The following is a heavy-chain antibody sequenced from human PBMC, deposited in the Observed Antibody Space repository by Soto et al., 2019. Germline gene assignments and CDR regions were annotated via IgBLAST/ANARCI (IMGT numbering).Heavy chain of an antibody. CDR2: IYYSGGT. Sequence: SETLSLTCSVSGDSINNYSWSWVRQPPGKGLEWVGTIYYSGGTNYNPYFKGRITIAVDTSNNYNSLKLSSVTAADTDVYYCAGDRIEAQGGIFYFYGLDFWGQGTMVTVSS. CDR1: GDSINNYS. CDR3: AGDRIEAQGGIFYFYGLDF. J-gene: IGHJ6*02. D-gene: IGHD3-10*01. V-gene: IGHV4-59*01.